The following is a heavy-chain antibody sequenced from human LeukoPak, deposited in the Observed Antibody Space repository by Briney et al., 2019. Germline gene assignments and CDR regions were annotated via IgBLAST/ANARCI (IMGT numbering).Heavy chain of an antibody. CDR1: GFTFSSYA. D-gene: IGHD5-12*01. J-gene: IGHJ4*02. V-gene: IGHV3-23*01. CDR3: ARELPSPQWLSSRSLDY. CDR2: STGSGGTT. Sequence: GGSLRLSCAASGFTFSSYAMTWVRQAPGKGLEWVSASTGSGGTTYYADSVMGRITISRDNSKNTLYLQMNSLRAEDTAVYYCARELPSPQWLSSRSLDYWGQGTLVTVSS.